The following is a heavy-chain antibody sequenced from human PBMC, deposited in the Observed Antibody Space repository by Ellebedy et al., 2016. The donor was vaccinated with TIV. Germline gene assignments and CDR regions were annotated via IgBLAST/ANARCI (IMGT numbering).Heavy chain of an antibody. D-gene: IGHD3-16*01. CDR2: IRSDGSNK. CDR1: GFTSSG. Sequence: PGGSLRLSCAASGFTSSGMHWVRQAPGKGLEWVAFIRSDGSNKYYADSVKGRFTISRDYSENTPDLQMNSLRVEDTALYYCVKGAYPVPTVMAVWGQGTMVIVSS. CDR3: VKGAYPVPTVMAV. V-gene: IGHV3-30*02. J-gene: IGHJ6*02.